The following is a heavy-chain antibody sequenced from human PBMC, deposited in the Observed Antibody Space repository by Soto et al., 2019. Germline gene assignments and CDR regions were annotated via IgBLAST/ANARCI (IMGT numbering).Heavy chain of an antibody. CDR3: ARDSAYLGP. V-gene: IGHV1-3*01. Sequence: QVQLVQSGAEVKKPGASVKVSCKASGYTFTSYAMHWVRQAPGQRLEWMGWINAGNGNTKYSQKFQGRVTITRDTSASTAYMELRSLSTEDTAVEFCARDSAYLGPWGQGTRVTVSS. CDR2: INAGNGNT. CDR1: GYTFTSYA. J-gene: IGHJ4*02. D-gene: IGHD3-10*01.